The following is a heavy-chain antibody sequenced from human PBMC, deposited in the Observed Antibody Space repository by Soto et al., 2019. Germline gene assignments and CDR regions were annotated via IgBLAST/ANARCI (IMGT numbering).Heavy chain of an antibody. CDR1: EFSLSTSGVG. D-gene: IGHD6-6*01. Sequence: SGPTLVNPTQPLTLTCSFSEFSLSTSGVGVGWIRQPPGKALEWLAIIYWNDNKRYSPAMKSRLTITKNSTKNQVVLTMTNVEPVDTGTYYCAHSHTITSRCFDNWGQGTLVTVSS. V-gene: IGHV2-5*01. CDR2: IYWNDNK. J-gene: IGHJ4*02. CDR3: AHSHTITSRCFDN.